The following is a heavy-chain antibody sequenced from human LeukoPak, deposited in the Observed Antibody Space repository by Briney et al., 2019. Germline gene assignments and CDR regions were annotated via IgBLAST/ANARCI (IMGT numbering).Heavy chain of an antibody. CDR3: ARGDYETHGYQTR. CDR1: GYIFTSYV. CDR2: INTNTGNP. D-gene: IGHD3-22*01. V-gene: IGHV7-4-1*02. J-gene: IGHJ4*02. Sequence: GASVKVSCKASGYIFTSYVLHWVRQAPGQGLEWMGWINTNTGNPTYAQGFTGRFVFSLDTSVNTAYLQISSLKADDIAMYYCARGDYETHGYQTRWGQGTLVTVSS.